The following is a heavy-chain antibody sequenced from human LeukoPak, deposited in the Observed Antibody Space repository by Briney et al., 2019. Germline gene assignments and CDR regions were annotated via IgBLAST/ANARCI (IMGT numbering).Heavy chain of an antibody. CDR1: GGSISSSSYY. CDR2: IYYSGST. V-gene: IGHV4-39*01. CDR3: ARPCYSNYYYDH. Sequence: SETLSLTCTVSGGSISSSSYYWGWIRQPPGTGLEWIGSIYYSGSTYYNPSLKSRATISVDTSKNQFSLKLSSVTAADTAVYYCARPCYSNYYYDHWGQGTLVTVSS. D-gene: IGHD4-11*01. J-gene: IGHJ4*02.